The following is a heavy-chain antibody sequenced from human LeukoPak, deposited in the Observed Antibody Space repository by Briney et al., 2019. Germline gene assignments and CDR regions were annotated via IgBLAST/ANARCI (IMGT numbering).Heavy chain of an antibody. V-gene: IGHV3-43D*04. D-gene: IGHD5-18*01. CDR2: ISWDGGST. CDR3: AKDHNRGYSYGYDFDY. CDR1: GFTFDDYV. J-gene: IGHJ4*02. Sequence: GGSLRLSCAASGFTFDDYVMHWVRQAPGKGLEWVSLISWDGGSTYYADSVKGRFTISRDNSKNSLYLQMNSLRAEDTALYYCAKDHNRGYSYGYDFDYWGQGTLVTVSS.